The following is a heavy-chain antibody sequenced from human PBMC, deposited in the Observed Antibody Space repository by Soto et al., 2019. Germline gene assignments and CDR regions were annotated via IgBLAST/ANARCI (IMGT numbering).Heavy chain of an antibody. CDR3: ARDVMYSSSWSPESYGMDV. CDR2: IYSGGST. J-gene: IGHJ6*02. D-gene: IGHD6-13*01. CDR1: GFTVSSNY. V-gene: IGHV3-53*01. Sequence: PGGSLRLSCAASGFTVSSNYMSWVRQAPGKGLEWVSVIYSGGSTYYADSVKGRFTISRDNSKNTLYLQMNSLRAEDTAVYYCARDVMYSSSWSPESYGMDVWGQGTTVTVSS.